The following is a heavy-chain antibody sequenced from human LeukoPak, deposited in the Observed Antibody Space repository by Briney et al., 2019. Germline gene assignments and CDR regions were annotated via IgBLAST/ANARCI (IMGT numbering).Heavy chain of an antibody. D-gene: IGHD3-9*01. CDR1: GGSISSYY. CDR2: IYYSGST. J-gene: IGHJ5*02. V-gene: IGHV4-59*12. CDR3: ARDLGILTGYST. Sequence: SETLSLTCTVSGGSISSYYWSWIRQPPGKGLGWIGYIYYSGSTNYNPSLKSRVTISVDTSKNQFSLKLSSVTAADTAVYYCARDLGILTGYSTWGQGTLVTVSS.